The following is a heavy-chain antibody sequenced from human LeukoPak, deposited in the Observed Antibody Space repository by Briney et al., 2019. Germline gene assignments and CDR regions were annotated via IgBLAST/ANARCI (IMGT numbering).Heavy chain of an antibody. V-gene: IGHV4-59*01. CDR2: LYYSGST. CDR3: ARDLYNWNS. J-gene: IGHJ4*02. Sequence: SETLSLTCTVSGGSISSYYWSWIRQPPGEGLEWIGYLYYSGSTNYNPSLKSRVTISVDTSKNQFSLKLSSVTAADTAVYYCARDLYNWNSWGQGTLVTVSS. CDR1: GGSISSYY. D-gene: IGHD1-20*01.